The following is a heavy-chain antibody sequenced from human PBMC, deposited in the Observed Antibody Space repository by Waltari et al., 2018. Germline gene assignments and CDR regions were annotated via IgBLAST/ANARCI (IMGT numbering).Heavy chain of an antibody. J-gene: IGHJ4*02. CDR2: ICYSGPA. CDR3: ARNFGGYNWQNYYFDS. CDR1: GAPINHPPYY. V-gene: IGHV4-39*07. D-gene: IGHD1-1*01. Sequence: QLHESVPGLVTPSETLSLTCPAFGAPINHPPYYWTWIRQAPGKGLEWIGSICYSGPAYYNPPLKSRLTVSLDTPKSQFSLKLRSVTAADTAIYYCARNFGGYNWQNYYFDSWGQGALVTVSS.